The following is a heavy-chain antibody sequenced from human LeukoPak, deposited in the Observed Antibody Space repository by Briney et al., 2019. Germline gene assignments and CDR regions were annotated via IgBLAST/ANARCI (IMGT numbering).Heavy chain of an antibody. CDR1: GGSISSYY. D-gene: IGHD4-17*01. CDR2: IYYSGST. CDR3: ARVRHDYGGTYYFDY. J-gene: IGHJ4*02. Sequence: PSETLSLTRTVSGGSISSYYWSWIRQPPGKGLEWIGYIYYSGSTNYNPSLKSRVTISVDTSKNQFSLKLSSVTAADTAVYYCARVRHDYGGTYYFDYWGQGTLVTVSS. V-gene: IGHV4-59*01.